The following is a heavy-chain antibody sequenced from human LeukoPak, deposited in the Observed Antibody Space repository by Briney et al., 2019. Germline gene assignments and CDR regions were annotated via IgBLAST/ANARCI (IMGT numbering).Heavy chain of an antibody. V-gene: IGHV4-31*03. Sequence: SETLSLTSTVSGGSISSGGYYWSWIRQHPGEGLEWIGYIYYSGSTYYNPSLKSRVTISIDTSQNQFSLKLSSATAADTAVYYCARGSNWCYFDYWGQGTLVTVSS. D-gene: IGHD6-13*01. J-gene: IGHJ4*02. CDR3: ARGSNWCYFDY. CDR2: IYYSGST. CDR1: GGSISSGGYY.